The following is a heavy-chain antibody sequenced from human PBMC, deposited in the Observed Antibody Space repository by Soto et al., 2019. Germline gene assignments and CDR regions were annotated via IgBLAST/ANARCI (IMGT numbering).Heavy chain of an antibody. CDR3: ARVMFSSWCCYYGMDV. CDR2: ISAYNGNT. J-gene: IGHJ6*02. D-gene: IGHD6-13*01. Sequence: GASVKVSCKASGYTFTSYGISWVRQAPGQGLEWMGWISAYNGNTNNAQKLQGRVTMTTNTSTSTAHMELRSLRSDDTAVYYCARVMFSSWCCYYGMDVWGQGTTVTVSS. CDR1: GYTFTSYG. V-gene: IGHV1-18*04.